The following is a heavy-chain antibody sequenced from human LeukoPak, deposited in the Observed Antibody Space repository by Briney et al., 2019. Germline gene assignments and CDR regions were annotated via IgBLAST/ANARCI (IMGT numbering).Heavy chain of an antibody. CDR3: ARATYDSSGYYGNY. D-gene: IGHD3-22*01. J-gene: IGHJ4*02. CDR2: ISGSGGST. Sequence: GGSLRLSCAASGFTFSSYAMSWVRQAPGKGLEWVSAISGSGGSTYYADSVKGRFTISRDNSKNTLYLQMNSLRAEDTAVYYCARATYDSSGYYGNYWGQGTLITVSS. CDR1: GFTFSSYA. V-gene: IGHV3-23*01.